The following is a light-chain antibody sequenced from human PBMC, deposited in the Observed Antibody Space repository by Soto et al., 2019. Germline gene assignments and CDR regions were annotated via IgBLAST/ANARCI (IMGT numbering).Light chain of an antibody. CDR3: CSFAGSITFYV. Sequence: QPALTQPASVSGAPGQWITISCTGTSSDFGSYNLVSWYQHHPGKAPKLMIYEGNKRPSGVSNRFSGSKSGTTASPTISGLQAEDEADYFCCSFAGSITFYVFGTGTKVTVL. J-gene: IGLJ1*01. V-gene: IGLV2-23*01. CDR2: EGN. CDR1: SSDFGSYNL.